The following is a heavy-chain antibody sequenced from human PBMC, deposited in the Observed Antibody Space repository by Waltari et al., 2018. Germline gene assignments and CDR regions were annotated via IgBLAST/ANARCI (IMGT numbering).Heavy chain of an antibody. J-gene: IGHJ4*02. V-gene: IGHV1-58*01. CDR2: MVVGGGNT. D-gene: IGHD6-13*01. CDR1: GFTFTSSA. CDR3: AADTLDSSSWSGDY. Sequence: QMQLVQSGPEVKKPGTSVKVSCKASGFTFTSSAVQWVRQARGQRLEWIGWMVVGGGNTNYAQKCQERVTITRDMSTSTAYMELSSLRSEDTAVYYCAADTLDSSSWSGDYWGQGTLVTVSS.